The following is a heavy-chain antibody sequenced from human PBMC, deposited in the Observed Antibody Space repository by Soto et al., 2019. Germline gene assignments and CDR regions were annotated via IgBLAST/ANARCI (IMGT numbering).Heavy chain of an antibody. CDR1: GFTFSSYG. D-gene: IGHD6-6*01. CDR2: IWYDGSNK. CDR3: ARDWSLYSSSSDY. J-gene: IGHJ4*02. Sequence: GGSLRLSCAASGFTFSSYGMHWVRQAPGKGLEWVAVIWYDGSNKYYADSVKGRFTISRDNSKNTLYLQMNSLRAEDTAVYYCARDWSLYSSSSDYWGQGTLVTVSS. V-gene: IGHV3-33*01.